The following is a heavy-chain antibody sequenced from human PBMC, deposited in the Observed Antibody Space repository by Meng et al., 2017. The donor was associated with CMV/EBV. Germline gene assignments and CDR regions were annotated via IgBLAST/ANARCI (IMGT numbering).Heavy chain of an antibody. CDR3: ARARVDDVLTGYLPQGDVYYYGMDV. Sequence: ASVKVSCKTSGYTFTSHGITWVRQAPGQGLEWMGWISAYNGNTNYAQKLQGRVTMTTDTSTSTAYMDLRDLRFDDTAVYYCARARVDDVLTGYLPQGDVYYYGMDVWGLGTTVTVSS. CDR2: ISAYNGNT. CDR1: GYTFTSHG. D-gene: IGHD3-9*01. J-gene: IGHJ6*02. V-gene: IGHV1-18*01.